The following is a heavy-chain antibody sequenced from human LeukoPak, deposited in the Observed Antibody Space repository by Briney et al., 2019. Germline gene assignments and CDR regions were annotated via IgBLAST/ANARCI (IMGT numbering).Heavy chain of an antibody. CDR1: GFTFSAYG. Sequence: PGGSLRLSCATSGFTFSAYGMHWVRQAPGKGLEWVAVIWYDGSDKYYADSVKGRFTISRDNSKNKLYLQMDSLRAEDTAVYYCVKDLGRYRNNCFDYWGQGTLVTVSS. D-gene: IGHD1-26*01. CDR3: VKDLGRYRNNCFDY. J-gene: IGHJ4*02. CDR2: IWYDGSDK. V-gene: IGHV3-33*06.